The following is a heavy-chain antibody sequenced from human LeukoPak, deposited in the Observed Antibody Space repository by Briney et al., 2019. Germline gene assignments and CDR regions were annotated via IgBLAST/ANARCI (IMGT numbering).Heavy chain of an antibody. Sequence: GGTLRLSCAAAGFTFSSYGMTWVRLAPGKGLEWVAFIRYDGSDKYYADSVKGRFTISRDNSKNTLYLQMNSLRAEDTAVYYCGKASIAAALTFDYWGQGTLVTVSS. CDR1: GFTFSSYG. CDR2: IRYDGSDK. J-gene: IGHJ4*02. D-gene: IGHD6-13*01. CDR3: GKASIAAALTFDY. V-gene: IGHV3-30*02.